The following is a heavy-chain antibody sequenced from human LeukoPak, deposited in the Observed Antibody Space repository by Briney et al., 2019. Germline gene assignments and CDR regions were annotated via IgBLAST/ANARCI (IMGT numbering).Heavy chain of an antibody. J-gene: IGHJ4*02. D-gene: IGHD3-22*01. Sequence: SETLSLTCNVSGASISSYYWSWMRQPPGKGLEWIGYIYYSGDTDYNPSLRSRVTISVDTSKNQFSLNLSSVTAADTAVYYCARGGPYDSSGYYPYYFDYWGQGTLVTVSS. CDR3: ARGGPYDSSGYYPYYFDY. V-gene: IGHV4-59*12. CDR1: GASISSYY. CDR2: IYYSGDT.